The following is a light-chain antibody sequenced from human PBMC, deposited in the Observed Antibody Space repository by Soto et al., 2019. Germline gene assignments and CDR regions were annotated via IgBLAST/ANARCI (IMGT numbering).Light chain of an antibody. CDR2: GAS. J-gene: IGKJ4*01. Sequence: EIVLTQSPGTLSLSPGERATLSCRASQSVSSSFLAWYQQKPGQAPRLLIYGASSRATGITDRFSGSGSGTDFSLTISRLEAEDVAVYYCQQYDSSPLTFGGGTKVEIK. CDR1: QSVSSSF. V-gene: IGKV3-20*01. CDR3: QQYDSSPLT.